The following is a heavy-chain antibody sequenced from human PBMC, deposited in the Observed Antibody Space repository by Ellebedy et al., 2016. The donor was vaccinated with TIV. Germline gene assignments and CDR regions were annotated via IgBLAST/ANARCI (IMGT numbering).Heavy chain of an antibody. J-gene: IGHJ4*02. CDR2: IKPNSGNT. CDR1: GYTFTNYY. V-gene: IGHV1-46*01. CDR3: ARTNSVDY. D-gene: IGHD2-8*01. Sequence: ASVKVSCKASGYTFTNYYLHWVRQAPGQGLEWMGIIKPNSGNTTYAQKFQGRVTMTRDMTTSTIHLELSSLSSEDTAVYYCARTNSVDYWGQGTLVTVSS.